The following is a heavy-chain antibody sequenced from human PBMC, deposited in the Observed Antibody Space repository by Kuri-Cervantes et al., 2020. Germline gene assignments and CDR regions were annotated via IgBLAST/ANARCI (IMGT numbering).Heavy chain of an antibody. J-gene: IGHJ3*02. CDR3: ARDRTNDYDFWSGYRGGAFDI. D-gene: IGHD3-3*01. Sequence: GGSLRLSCAASGFTSSSYWMSWVRQAPGKGLEWVANIKQDGSEEYYVDSVKGRFTISRDNAKNSLYLQMNSLRAEDTAVYYCARDRTNDYDFWSGYRGGAFDIWGQGTMVTVSS. CDR1: GFTSSSYW. V-gene: IGHV3-7*01. CDR2: IKQDGSEE.